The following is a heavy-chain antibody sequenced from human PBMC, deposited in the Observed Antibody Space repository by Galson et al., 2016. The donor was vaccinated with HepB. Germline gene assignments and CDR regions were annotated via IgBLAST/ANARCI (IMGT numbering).Heavy chain of an antibody. Sequence: SLRLSCAASGFTFSTFAMHWVRQAPGKGLEWLALISYDGAHKYYADSVKGRCTISRDNSKNTLFLQMNSLRTADTAVFYCSRPIFHYVVLTGYDYWGQGALVTVSS. CDR2: ISYDGAHK. V-gene: IGHV3-30*03. J-gene: IGHJ4*02. CDR1: GFTFSTFA. D-gene: IGHD3-9*01. CDR3: SRPIFHYVVLTGYDY.